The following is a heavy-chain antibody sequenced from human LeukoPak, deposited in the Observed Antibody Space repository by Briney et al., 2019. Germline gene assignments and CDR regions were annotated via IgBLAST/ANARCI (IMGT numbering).Heavy chain of an antibody. CDR3: ARRLYCGGDCYSFGWFDP. D-gene: IGHD2-21*02. V-gene: IGHV5-51*01. CDR2: IYPVDSDT. Sequence: GESLKISCKGSEYIFTSYWIGWVRQMPGKGLEWMGIIYPVDSDTRYSPPFQGQVTISADKSISTAYLQWSSLRASNTAMYYCARRLYCGGDCYSFGWFDPWGQGTLVTVSS. CDR1: EYIFTSYW. J-gene: IGHJ5*02.